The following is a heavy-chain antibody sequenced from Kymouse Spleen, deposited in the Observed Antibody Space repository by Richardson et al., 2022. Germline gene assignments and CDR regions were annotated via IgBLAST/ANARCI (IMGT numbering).Heavy chain of an antibody. CDR3: ARENWNYASLYYYYGMDV. V-gene: IGHV1-2*04. Sequence: QVQLVQSGAEVKKPGASVKVSCKASGYTFTGYYMHWVRQAPGQGLEWMGWINPNSGGTNYAQKFQGWVTMTRDTSISTAYMELSRLRSDDTAVYYCARENWNYASLYYYYGMDVWGQGTTVTVSS. J-gene: IGHJ6*02. D-gene: IGHD1-7*01. CDR2: INPNSGGT. CDR1: GYTFTGYY.